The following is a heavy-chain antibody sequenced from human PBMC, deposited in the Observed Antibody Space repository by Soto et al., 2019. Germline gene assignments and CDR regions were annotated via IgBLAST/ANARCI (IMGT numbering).Heavy chain of an antibody. CDR3: ARHRSPNTAYDP. V-gene: IGHV5-10-1*01. Sequence: GESLKISCKGSGYTSTNYCISWVLQMPGKGLEWVGRIDPSESSINYSPSFQGHVTISADKSISTAYLQWSSLRASDTAMYYCARHRSPNTAYDPWGQGTLVTVS. J-gene: IGHJ5*02. CDR2: IDPSESSI. CDR1: GYTSTNYC. D-gene: IGHD2-21*02.